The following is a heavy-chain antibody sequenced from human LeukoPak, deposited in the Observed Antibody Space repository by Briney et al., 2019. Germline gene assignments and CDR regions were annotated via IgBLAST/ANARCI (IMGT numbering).Heavy chain of an antibody. CDR3: TSAMVGSTFF. Sequence: GGSLRLSCAASGLSLSSYSMSWVRQAPGKGLEWVSVISGSGGTTYYADSVKGRFTISRDNFKNTLYLQMKSLSAGDTAVYYCTSAMVGSTFFWGQGTLVTVSS. J-gene: IGHJ4*02. CDR2: ISGSGGTT. D-gene: IGHD1-26*01. CDR1: GLSLSSYS. V-gene: IGHV3-23*01.